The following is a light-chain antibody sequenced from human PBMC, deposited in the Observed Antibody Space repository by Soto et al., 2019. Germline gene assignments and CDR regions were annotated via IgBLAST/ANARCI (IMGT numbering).Light chain of an antibody. V-gene: IGKV3-20*01. CDR3: QQYGSFPIT. CDR1: QSVNSN. Sequence: ETAITQSPTTLSVSPGEKATLSCWASQSVNSNLAWYQQKLGQAPRLLIYGASSRATGIPDRFSGSGSGTDFTLTISRLEPEDFAVYYCQQYGSFPITFGQGTRLEIK. CDR2: GAS. J-gene: IGKJ5*01.